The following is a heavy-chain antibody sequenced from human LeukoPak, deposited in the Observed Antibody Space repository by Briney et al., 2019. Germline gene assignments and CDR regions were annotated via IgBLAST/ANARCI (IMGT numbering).Heavy chain of an antibody. D-gene: IGHD3-16*01. J-gene: IGHJ6*02. CDR3: IRGGYYYYGMDV. V-gene: IGHV3-23*01. CDR1: GFTFSSYA. CDR2: ISGSGGST. Sequence: GGSLRLSCAASGFTFSSYAMSWVRQAPGKGLEWVSAISGSGGSTYYADSVKGRFTISRDNSKNTLYLQMNSLRAEDTAVYYRIRGGYYYYGMDVWGQGTTVTVSS.